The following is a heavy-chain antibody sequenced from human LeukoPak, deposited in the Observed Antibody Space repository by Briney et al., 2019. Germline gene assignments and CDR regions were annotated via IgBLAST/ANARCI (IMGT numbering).Heavy chain of an antibody. V-gene: IGHV3-30*03. Sequence: GGSLRLSCAASGFTFSSYAMSWVRQAPGKGLEWVAVISYDGSNKYYADSVKGRFTISRDNSKNTLYLQMNGLRAEDTAVYYCARDRGSLEYDYWGQGTLVTVSS. D-gene: IGHD1-26*01. CDR2: ISYDGSNK. CDR1: GFTFSSYA. CDR3: ARDRGSLEYDY. J-gene: IGHJ4*02.